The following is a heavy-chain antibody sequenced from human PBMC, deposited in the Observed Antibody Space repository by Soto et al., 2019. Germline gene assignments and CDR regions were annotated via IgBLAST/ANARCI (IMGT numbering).Heavy chain of an antibody. CDR3: ARGITIFGVVSRVRRTYNWFDP. V-gene: IGHV4-34*01. D-gene: IGHD3-3*01. CDR1: GGSFSGYY. Sequence: SETLSLTCAVYGGSFSGYYWSWIRQPPGKGLEWIGEINHSGSTNYNPSLKSRVTISVDTSKNQFSLKLRSVTAADTAVYYCARGITIFGVVSRVRRTYNWFDPWGQGTLVTVSS. J-gene: IGHJ5*02. CDR2: INHSGST.